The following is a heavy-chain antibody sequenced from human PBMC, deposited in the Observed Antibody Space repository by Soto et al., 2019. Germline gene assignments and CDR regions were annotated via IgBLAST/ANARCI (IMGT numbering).Heavy chain of an antibody. CDR2: ISYDGSNK. CDR3: ARAGYSSGYYFAY. CDR1: GFTFSSYA. D-gene: IGHD3-22*01. Sequence: QVQLVESGGGVVQPGRSLRLSCAASGFTFSSYAMHWVRQAPGKGLEWVAVISYDGSNKYYADSVKGRFTISRDNSKNTLYLQMNSLRAEDTAVYYCARAGYSSGYYFAYWGQGTLVTVSS. V-gene: IGHV3-30-3*01. J-gene: IGHJ4*02.